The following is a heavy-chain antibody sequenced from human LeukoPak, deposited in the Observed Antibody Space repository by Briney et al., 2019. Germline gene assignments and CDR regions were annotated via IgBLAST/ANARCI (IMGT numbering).Heavy chain of an antibody. V-gene: IGHV4-4*07. CDR3: ARESRYYYDSSGYPNYYYGMDV. D-gene: IGHD3-22*01. CDR2: IYTSGST. Sequence: SETLSLTCTVSGGSIGSYYWSWIRQPAGKGLEWIGRIYTSGSTNYNPSLKSRVTMSVDTSKNQFSLKLSSVTAADTAVYYCARESRYYYDSSGYPNYYYGMDVWGQGTTVTVSS. CDR1: GGSIGSYY. J-gene: IGHJ6*02.